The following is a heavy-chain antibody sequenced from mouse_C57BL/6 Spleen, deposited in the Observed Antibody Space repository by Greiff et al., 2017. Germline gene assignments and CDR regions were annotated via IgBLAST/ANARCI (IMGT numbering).Heavy chain of an antibody. D-gene: IGHD2-4*01. CDR3: AIYKRDYDAGYYFDY. V-gene: IGHV7-3*01. J-gene: IGHJ2*01. Sequence: EVQVVESGGGFVQPGGSLSLSCAASGFTFTDYYMSWVRQPPGKALEWLGFIRNKANGYTTAYSASVTGRFTCSGAHSKSILYLQMNALRAEDSATYYGAIYKRDYDAGYYFDYWGQGTTLTVSS. CDR1: GFTFTDYY. CDR2: IRNKANGYTT.